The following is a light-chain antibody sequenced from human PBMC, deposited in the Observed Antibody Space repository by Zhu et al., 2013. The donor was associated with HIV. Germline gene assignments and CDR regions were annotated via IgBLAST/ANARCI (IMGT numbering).Light chain of an antibody. CDR1: QGVANY. CDR3: QQYATSPLT. V-gene: IGKV3-20*01. CDR2: RTS. Sequence: ETVMTQSPATLSVSPGESATLSCRASQGVANYVAWYQHKPGQAPRLLIYRTSARAIGTPERFSASGSGTDFTLTISKLEPEDFAVYYCQQYATSPLTFGGGPTSRSN. J-gene: IGKJ4*01.